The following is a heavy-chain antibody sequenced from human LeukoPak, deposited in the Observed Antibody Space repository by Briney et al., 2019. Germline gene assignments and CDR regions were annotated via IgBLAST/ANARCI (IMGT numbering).Heavy chain of an antibody. J-gene: IGHJ4*02. V-gene: IGHV4-4*02. CDR1: GGSISNTNW. Sequence: SETLSLTCGVSGGSISNTNWWTWFRQPPGKGLEWIGEVNLQGSTNYNPSLKSRVAISVDKSENHISLKLTSVTAADTAVYYCARGGTTVANYYFDYWAREPWSPSPQ. CDR2: VNLQGST. D-gene: IGHD4-23*01. CDR3: ARGGTTVANYYFDY.